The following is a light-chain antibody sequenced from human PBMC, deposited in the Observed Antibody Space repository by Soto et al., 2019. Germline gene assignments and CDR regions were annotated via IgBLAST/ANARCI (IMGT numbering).Light chain of an antibody. CDR2: DAS. Sequence: EIVLTQSPAILSLSPGESAPLSCRASQGVSTYLAWYQQKPGQAPRLLIYDASNRASGVPARFSGSGSGTDFTLTISRLEPEDFAVDFCQQRSKWARITFGQGTRLEFK. J-gene: IGKJ5*01. V-gene: IGKV3-11*01. CDR3: QQRSKWARIT. CDR1: QGVSTY.